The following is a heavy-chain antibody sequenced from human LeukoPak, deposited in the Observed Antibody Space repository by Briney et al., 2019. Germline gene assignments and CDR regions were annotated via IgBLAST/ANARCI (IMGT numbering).Heavy chain of an antibody. CDR2: ISGSGGST. V-gene: IGHV3-23*01. CDR3: AKVGQNYDILTYYFDY. Sequence: GGSLRLSCAASGFTFSSYSMSWVRQAPGKGLEWVSGISGSGGSTYYADSVKGRFTISRDTSKNALYLQMNSLRVEDTAVYYCAKVGQNYDILTYYFDYWGQGTLVTVSS. D-gene: IGHD3-9*01. CDR1: GFTFSSYS. J-gene: IGHJ4*02.